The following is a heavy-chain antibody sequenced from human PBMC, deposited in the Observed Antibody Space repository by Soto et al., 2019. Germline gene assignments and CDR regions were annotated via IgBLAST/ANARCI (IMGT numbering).Heavy chain of an antibody. CDR1: GFTFSTYG. D-gene: IGHD6-13*01. V-gene: IGHV3-33*01. J-gene: IGHJ5*02. Sequence: QVQLVESGGGVVQPGRSLRLSCAASGFTFSTYGLHWVRQAPGKGLEWVAVVWLDGSNKYYADSVKGRFTISRDNSKNTLYLQMNILRAEDTAVYYCARGGSSSWYLHWFDPWGQGTLVTVSS. CDR2: VWLDGSNK. CDR3: ARGGSSSWYLHWFDP.